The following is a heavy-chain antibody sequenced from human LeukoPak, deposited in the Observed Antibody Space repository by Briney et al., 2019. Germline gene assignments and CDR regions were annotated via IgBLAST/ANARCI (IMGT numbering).Heavy chain of an antibody. D-gene: IGHD6-13*01. V-gene: IGHV4-59*01. CDR2: IYYSGST. J-gene: IGHJ2*01. CDR3: ARVYYSSSYDYWYYDL. Sequence: PSETLSLTCTVSSGSIRSYYWSWIRQPPGKGLEWIGYIYYSGSTNYNPSLKSRVTISVDTSKNQFSLKLSSVTAADTAVYYCARVYYSSSYDYWYYDLWGRGTLVTVSS. CDR1: SGSIRSYY.